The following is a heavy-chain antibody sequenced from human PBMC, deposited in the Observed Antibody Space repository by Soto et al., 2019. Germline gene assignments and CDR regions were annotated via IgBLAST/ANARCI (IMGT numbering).Heavy chain of an antibody. J-gene: IGHJ5*02. D-gene: IGHD2-2*01. V-gene: IGHV1-18*04. Sequence: ASVKVSCKASGYTFTSYGISWVRQAPGQGLEWMGWISAYNGNTNYAQKLQGRVTMTTDTSTSTAYMELRSLRSDDTAVYYCAREGVVVVPAAHPTYNWFDPWGQGTLVTVSS. CDR1: GYTFTSYG. CDR3: AREGVVVVPAAHPTYNWFDP. CDR2: ISAYNGNT.